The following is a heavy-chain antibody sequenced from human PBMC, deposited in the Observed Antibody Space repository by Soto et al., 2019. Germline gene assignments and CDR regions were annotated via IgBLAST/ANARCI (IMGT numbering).Heavy chain of an antibody. J-gene: IGHJ4*02. CDR1: GFTFSSYA. Sequence: EVQLLESGGGLVQPGGSLRLSCAASGFTFSSYAMSWVRQAPGKGLEWVSAISGSGGSTYYADSVKGRFTISRDNSKNTLYLQINSLRAEDTAVYYCAKDVSKYQLGPPGYWGQGTLVTVSS. D-gene: IGHD2-2*01. CDR2: ISGSGGST. V-gene: IGHV3-23*01. CDR3: AKDVSKYQLGPPGY.